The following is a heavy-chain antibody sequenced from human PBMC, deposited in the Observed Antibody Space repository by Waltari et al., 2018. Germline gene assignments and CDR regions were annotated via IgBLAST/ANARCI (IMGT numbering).Heavy chain of an antibody. J-gene: IGHJ4*02. CDR2: VFNSGST. D-gene: IGHD3-16*02. V-gene: IGHV4-4*02. CDR1: GGSLKPSNC. Sequence: QVQLQASGPGLVKPSDTLSLSCALSGGSLKPSNCWNLVRQTPGKGLGWLGEVFNSGSTNYHVSLKSRLTISIDMSKNQFSLELTSVSASDTAIYYCGRSYVWGKYRRFDYWGQGIRVIVSS. CDR3: GRSYVWGKYRRFDY.